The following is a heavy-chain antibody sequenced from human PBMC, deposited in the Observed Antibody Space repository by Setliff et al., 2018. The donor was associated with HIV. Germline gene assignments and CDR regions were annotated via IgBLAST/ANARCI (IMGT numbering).Heavy chain of an antibody. D-gene: IGHD3-10*01. V-gene: IGHV1-58*01. CDR1: GFTFTDSA. J-gene: IGHJ3*02. CDR2: IVVGRGNT. CDR3: VADPSISMVRGLILGSTFDI. Sequence: GASVKVSCKASGFTFTDSAVQWVRQTRGQSLEWIGWIVVGRGNTNYAQQFQGRVTITRDMSTSTAYMELSSLRSEDTAVYYCVADPSISMVRGLILGSTFDIWGQGTMVTVSS.